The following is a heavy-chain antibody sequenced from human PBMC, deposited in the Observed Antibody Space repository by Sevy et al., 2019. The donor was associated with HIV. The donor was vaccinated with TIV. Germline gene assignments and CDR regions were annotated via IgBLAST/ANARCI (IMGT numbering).Heavy chain of an antibody. CDR3: TTKKDFWSGYFYFDY. D-gene: IGHD3-3*01. J-gene: IGHJ4*02. CDR2: IKSKTDGGTT. Sequence: GGSLRLSCAASGFTFSKAWMNWVRQAPGKGLEWVGRIKSKTDGGTTDYAASVKGRFTISRDDSKNTLYLQMNSLKTDDTAVYYCTTKKDFWSGYFYFDYWGREPWSLSPQ. V-gene: IGHV3-15*05. CDR1: GFTFSKAW.